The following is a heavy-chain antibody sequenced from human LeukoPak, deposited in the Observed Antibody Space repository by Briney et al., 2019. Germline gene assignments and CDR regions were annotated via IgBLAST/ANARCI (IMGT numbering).Heavy chain of an antibody. CDR3: ARHRVQYGWFDP. Sequence: SETLSLTCTVSGGSISSYYWSWIRQPPGKGLEWIGYIYTSGSTNYNPSLKSRVTISVDTSKNQFSLKLSSVTAADTAVYYCARHRVQYGWFDPWGQGTLVTVSS. CDR2: IYTSGST. J-gene: IGHJ5*02. D-gene: IGHD3-10*01. CDR1: GGSISSYY. V-gene: IGHV4-4*09.